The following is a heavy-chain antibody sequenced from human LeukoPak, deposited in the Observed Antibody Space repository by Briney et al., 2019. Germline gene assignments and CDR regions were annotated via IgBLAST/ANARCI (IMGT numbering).Heavy chain of an antibody. J-gene: IGHJ4*02. V-gene: IGHV3-23*01. Sequence: PGGSLRLSCAASGFTFSSYAMSWVRQAPGKGLEWVSAISGSGGSTYYADSVKGRFTISRDNSKNTLYLQMNSLRAEDTAVYYCAKDRTRYYDSSGYSGDDYWGQGTLVTVPS. CDR2: ISGSGGST. CDR3: AKDRTRYYDSSGYSGDDY. D-gene: IGHD3-22*01. CDR1: GFTFSSYA.